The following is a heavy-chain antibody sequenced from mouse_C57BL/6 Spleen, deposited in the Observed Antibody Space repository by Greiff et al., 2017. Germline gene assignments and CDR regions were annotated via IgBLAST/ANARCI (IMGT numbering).Heavy chain of an antibody. CDR1: GYAFSSYW. V-gene: IGHV1-80*01. D-gene: IGHD1-1*01. CDR2: IYPGDGDT. CDR3: ARTFTTVVAHWYFDV. J-gene: IGHJ1*03. Sequence: VQLQQSGAELVKPVASVKISCKASGYAFSSYWMNWVKQRPGKGLEWIGQIYPGDGDTNYNGKFKGKATLTADKSSSTAYMQLSSLTSEDSAVYFCARTFTTVVAHWYFDVWGTGTTVTVSS.